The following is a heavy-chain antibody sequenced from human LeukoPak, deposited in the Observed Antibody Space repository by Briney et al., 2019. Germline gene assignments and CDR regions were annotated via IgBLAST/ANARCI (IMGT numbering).Heavy chain of an antibody. Sequence: ASVKVSCKASGYTFTGYYMHWVRQAPGQGLEWMGWINPNSGGTNYAQKFQGRVTTTRDTSISTAYMELSRLRSDDTAVYYCARDWSRGGKNWFDPWGQGTLVTVSS. V-gene: IGHV1-2*02. CDR3: ARDWSRGGKNWFDP. D-gene: IGHD6-25*01. CDR2: INPNSGGT. CDR1: GYTFTGYY. J-gene: IGHJ5*02.